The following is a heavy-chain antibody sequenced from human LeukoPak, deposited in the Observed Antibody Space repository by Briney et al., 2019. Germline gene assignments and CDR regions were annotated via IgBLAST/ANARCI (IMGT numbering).Heavy chain of an antibody. J-gene: IGHJ3*02. CDR3: ARDSRYDRAFDI. CDR2: IYYSGST. D-gene: IGHD1-14*01. Sequence: PSETLSLTCTVSGGSISSYYWSWIRQPPGKGLEWIGYIYYSGSTNYNPSLKSRVTISVDTSKNQFSLKLSSVTAADTPVYYCARDSRYDRAFDIWGQGTMVTVSS. CDR1: GGSISSYY. V-gene: IGHV4-59*01.